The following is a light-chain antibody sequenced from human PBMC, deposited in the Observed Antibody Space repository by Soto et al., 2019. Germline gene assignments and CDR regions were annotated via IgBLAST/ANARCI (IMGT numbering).Light chain of an antibody. V-gene: IGLV1-40*01. CDR3: QSYDSSLSGSRVV. CDR1: SSNIGAGYD. CDR2: GNS. J-gene: IGLJ2*01. Sequence: QAVVTQPPSVSGAPGQRVTISCTGSSSNIGAGYDVHWYQQLPGTAPKLLIYGNSNRPSGVPDRVSGSKSGTSASLAITGLQAEDEADYYCQSYDSSLSGSRVVFGGGTKVTVL.